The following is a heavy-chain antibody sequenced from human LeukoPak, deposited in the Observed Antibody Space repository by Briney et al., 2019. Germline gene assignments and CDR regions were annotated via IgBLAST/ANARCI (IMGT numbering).Heavy chain of an antibody. CDR2: INTGSTTI. Sequence: PGGSLRLSCAASGFTFSPYTMHWFRQPPGKGLEWVSYINTGSTTIYYADSVKGRFTISRDNAKNSLYPHMNSLRAEDTVVYYCARDSSVCEFDVWGQGTMVTVSS. D-gene: IGHD6-6*01. CDR1: GFTFSPYT. V-gene: IGHV3-48*01. CDR3: ARDSSVCEFDV. J-gene: IGHJ3*01.